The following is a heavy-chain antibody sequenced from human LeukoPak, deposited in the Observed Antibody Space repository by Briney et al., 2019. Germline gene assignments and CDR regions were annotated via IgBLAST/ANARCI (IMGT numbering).Heavy chain of an antibody. D-gene: IGHD3-9*01. CDR2: ISSSSSTI. Sequence: PEGALRLSCAASGFTFSSYSMNWVRQAPGKGLEWVSYISSSSSTIYYAHSVKGRFTISRDNAKNSLYLQMNSLRAEDTAVYYCARAYDILTGGDFDYGGQGTLVTVSS. CDR1: GFTFSSYS. CDR3: ARAYDILTGGDFDY. V-gene: IGHV3-48*01. J-gene: IGHJ4*02.